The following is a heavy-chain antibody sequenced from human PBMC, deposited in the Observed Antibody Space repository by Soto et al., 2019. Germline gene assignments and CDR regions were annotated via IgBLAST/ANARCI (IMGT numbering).Heavy chain of an antibody. D-gene: IGHD3-10*01. Sequence: SETLSLTCTVSGGSVSSGGYHWSWIRQHPGKGLEWIGYIYDSGSTYYNPSLPGRVTISLDTSKNQFSLKLSSVTAADTAVYFCARVKGYGSGSHLFDYSGQGTLVTSPQ. CDR3: ARVKGYGSGSHLFDY. V-gene: IGHV4-31*03. CDR2: IYDSGST. J-gene: IGHJ4*02. CDR1: GGSVSSGGYH.